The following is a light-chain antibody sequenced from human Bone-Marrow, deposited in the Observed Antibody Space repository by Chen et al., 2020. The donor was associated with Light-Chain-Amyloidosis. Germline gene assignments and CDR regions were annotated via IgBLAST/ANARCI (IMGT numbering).Light chain of an antibody. V-gene: IGLV6-57*01. CDR2: EDG. CDR1: RGSIATNY. J-gene: IGLJ3*02. CDR3: QSYQGSSQGV. Sequence: NFMLTQPHPLSESPGKTVIISCTRSRGSIATNYVQWSQQRPGSSPPTVIYEDGQRPSGVPVRFSGSIDRSSNSASLTISGLKTEDEADYYCQSYQGSSQGVFGGGTKLTVL.